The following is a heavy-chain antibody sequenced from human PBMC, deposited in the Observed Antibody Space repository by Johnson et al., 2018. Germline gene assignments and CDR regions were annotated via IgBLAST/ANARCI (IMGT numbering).Heavy chain of an antibody. CDR1: GFTFSSYG. J-gene: IGHJ6*04. D-gene: IGHD3-10*01. CDR2: IWYDGSNK. Sequence: QVQLVQSGGGVVQPGRSLRLSCAASGFTFSSYGMHWVRQAPGKGLEWVAVIWYDGSNKYYADSVKGRFTISRDNSKNTLYLQMNSLRAEETAVYYCAKDSYGSEYYYGMDVWGKGTKVTVSS. CDR3: AKDSYGSEYYYGMDV. V-gene: IGHV3-33*06.